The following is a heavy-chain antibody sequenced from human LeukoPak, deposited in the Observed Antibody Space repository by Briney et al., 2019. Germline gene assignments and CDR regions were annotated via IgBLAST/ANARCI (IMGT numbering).Heavy chain of an antibody. D-gene: IGHD3-10*01. CDR3: ARDRGLNVCPSDY. Sequence: GSVKVSCKASGYTFTNYYIHWVRQAPGQGLEWVGVISPSGGSTSYAQKFQGRLTMTRDTSTSTVDMELSSLRSEDTAVYYCARDRGLNVCPSDYWGQGTLVIVSS. CDR2: ISPSGGST. J-gene: IGHJ4*02. V-gene: IGHV1-46*01. CDR1: GYTFTNYY.